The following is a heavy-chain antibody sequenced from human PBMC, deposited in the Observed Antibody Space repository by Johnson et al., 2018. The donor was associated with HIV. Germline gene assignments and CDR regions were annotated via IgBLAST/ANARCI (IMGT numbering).Heavy chain of an antibody. CDR1: GFTFSDYY. D-gene: IGHD6-13*01. CDR2: ISSSGSTI. V-gene: IGHV3-11*04. J-gene: IGHJ3*02. Sequence: QLVESGGGLVKPGGSLRLSCAASGFTFSDYYMSWISQAPGKGLDWVSYISSSGSTIYYADSVKVRFTISRGHAKNSLYLQMNSLRAGDTAVYYCARALKRIAAADDAFDIWGQGTMVTVSS. CDR3: ARALKRIAAADDAFDI.